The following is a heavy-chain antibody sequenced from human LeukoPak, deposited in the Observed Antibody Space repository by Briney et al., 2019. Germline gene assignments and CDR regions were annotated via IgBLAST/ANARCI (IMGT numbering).Heavy chain of an antibody. Sequence: GGSLRLSCAASGFTFSSYAMSWVRQAPGKGLEWVSAISGSGGSTYYADSVKGRFTISRDNSKNTLYLQITSLRAEDTAVYYCAKDREGYGDYYDYWGQGTLVTVSS. J-gene: IGHJ4*02. CDR1: GFTFSSYA. CDR2: ISGSGGST. V-gene: IGHV3-23*01. CDR3: AKDREGYGDYYDY. D-gene: IGHD4-17*01.